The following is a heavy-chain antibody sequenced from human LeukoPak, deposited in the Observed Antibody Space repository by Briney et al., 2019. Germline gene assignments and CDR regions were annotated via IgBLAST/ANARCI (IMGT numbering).Heavy chain of an antibody. CDR2: INPNSGGT. Sequence: ASVKVSCKASGYTFTGYYMHWVRQAPGQGLEWMERINPNSGGTNYAQKFQGRVTMTRDTSISTAYMELSRLRSDDTAVYYCARGYYDILTGYHPPNFDYWGQGTLVTVSS. CDR1: GYTFTGYY. CDR3: ARGYYDILTGYHPPNFDY. V-gene: IGHV1-2*06. J-gene: IGHJ4*02. D-gene: IGHD3-9*01.